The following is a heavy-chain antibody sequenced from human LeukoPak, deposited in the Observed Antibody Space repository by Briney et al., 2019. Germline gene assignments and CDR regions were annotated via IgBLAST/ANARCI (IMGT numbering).Heavy chain of an antibody. CDR2: ISSGGSTI. J-gene: IGHJ4*02. CDR3: AKFGSIAARLTCFDY. D-gene: IGHD6-6*01. CDR1: GFTFSDYY. V-gene: IGHV3-11*01. Sequence: GGSLRLSCAVSGFTFSDYYMSWIRQAPGKGLEWVSYISSGGSTISHADSVKGRFTISRDNAENSLYLQMNSLRAEDTAVYYCAKFGSIAARLTCFDYWGQGTLVTVSS.